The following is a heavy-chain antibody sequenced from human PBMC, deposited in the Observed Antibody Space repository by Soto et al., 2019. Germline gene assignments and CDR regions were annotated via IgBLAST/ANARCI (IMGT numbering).Heavy chain of an antibody. D-gene: IGHD3-22*01. CDR2: INHSGST. CDR1: GGSIASAESY. V-gene: IGHV4-30-4*01. J-gene: IGHJ4*02. Sequence: SETMSLTCTVSGGSIASAESYWSWIRKHPGKGLEWIGYINHSGSTNYNPSLKSRVTISVDTSRHQFSLKLSSVTAADTAVYYCERVRSDSSGYDDYWGQGTLVTVSS. CDR3: ERVRSDSSGYDDY.